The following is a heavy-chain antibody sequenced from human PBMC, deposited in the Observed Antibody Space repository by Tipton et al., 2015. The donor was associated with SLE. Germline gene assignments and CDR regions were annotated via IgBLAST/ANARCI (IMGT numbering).Heavy chain of an antibody. D-gene: IGHD5-24*01. Sequence: SGFTFSSYAMHWVRQAPGKGLEWVALIWFDGSNKYYADSVKGRFTISRDNSKNTLYLQMNSLRAEDTAVYYCARDFSPRWQYYFDYWGQGTLVTVSS. J-gene: IGHJ4*02. CDR2: IWFDGSNK. V-gene: IGHV3-33*01. CDR1: GFTFSSYA. CDR3: ARDFSPRWQYYFDY.